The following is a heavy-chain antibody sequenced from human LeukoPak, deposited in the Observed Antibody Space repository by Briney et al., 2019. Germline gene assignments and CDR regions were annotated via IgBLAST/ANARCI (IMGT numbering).Heavy chain of an antibody. Sequence: SETLSLTCAVYGGSFSGYYWSWIRQPPGKGLEWIGEINHSGSTNYNPSLKSRVTISVDTSKNQFSLKLSSVTAADTAVYYCAREGSGSYFEMDVWGQGTTVTVSS. J-gene: IGHJ6*02. CDR2: INHSGST. D-gene: IGHD1-26*01. CDR3: AREGSGSYFEMDV. V-gene: IGHV4-34*01. CDR1: GGSFSGYY.